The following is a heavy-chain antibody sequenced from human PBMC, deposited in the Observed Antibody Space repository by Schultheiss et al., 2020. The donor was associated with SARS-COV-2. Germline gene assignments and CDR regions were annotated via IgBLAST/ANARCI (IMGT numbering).Heavy chain of an antibody. CDR3: TRNSTSSGWFDP. J-gene: IGHJ5*02. D-gene: IGHD5-18*01. CDR1: GFTFTDYS. Sequence: GESLKISCAASGFTFTDYSMHWVRQAPGKGLEWVGRIRSKARNYATTYAASVKGRFIISRDESRNTSYLQMNSLKIEDTAVYYCTRNSTSSGWFDPWGQGTLVTVSS. CDR2: IRSKARNYAT. V-gene: IGHV3-73*01.